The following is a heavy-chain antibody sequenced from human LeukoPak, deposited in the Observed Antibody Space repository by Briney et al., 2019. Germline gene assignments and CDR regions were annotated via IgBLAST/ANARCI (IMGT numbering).Heavy chain of an antibody. CDR1: GGSISSGSYY. V-gene: IGHV4-61*02. CDR3: ARDGSGSYPRD. Sequence: PSETLSLTCTVSGGSISSGSYYWSWIRQPAGKGLEWIGRIYTSGSTNYNPSLKSRVTISVDTSKNQFSLKLSSVTAADTAVYYCARDGSGSYPRDWGQGTLVTVSS. J-gene: IGHJ4*02. CDR2: IYTSGST. D-gene: IGHD3-10*01.